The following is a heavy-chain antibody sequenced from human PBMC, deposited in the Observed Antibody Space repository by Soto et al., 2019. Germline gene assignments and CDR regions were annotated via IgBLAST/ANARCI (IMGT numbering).Heavy chain of an antibody. V-gene: IGHV3-73*01. CDR1: GFTFSGSA. CDR2: IRSKANSYAT. D-gene: IGHD5-18*01. Sequence: LRLSCAASGFTFSGSAMHWVRQASGKGLEWVGRIRSKANSYATAYAASVKGRFTISRDDSKNTAYLQMNSLKTEDTAVYYCTQRGYSYGYYYYGMDVWGQGTTVTVSS. CDR3: TQRGYSYGYYYYGMDV. J-gene: IGHJ6*02.